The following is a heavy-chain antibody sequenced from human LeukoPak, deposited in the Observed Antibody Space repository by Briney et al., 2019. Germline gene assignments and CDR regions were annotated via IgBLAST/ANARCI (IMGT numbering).Heavy chain of an antibody. Sequence: KPSETLSLTCTVSGGSISSYYWSWIRQPPGKGLEWIGYIYYSGSTNYNPSLKSRVTISVDTSKNQFSLKLSSVTAADTAVYYCARTVPRSLHPYDYWGQGTLVTVSS. CDR1: GGSISSYY. J-gene: IGHJ4*02. D-gene: IGHD1-26*01. CDR2: IYYSGST. V-gene: IGHV4-59*01. CDR3: ARTVPRSLHPYDY.